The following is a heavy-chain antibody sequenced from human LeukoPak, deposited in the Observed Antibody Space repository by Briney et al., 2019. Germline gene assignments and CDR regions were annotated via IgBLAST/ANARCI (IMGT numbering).Heavy chain of an antibody. CDR2: ISGSGGST. CDR3: ASPRASSRVDFDY. V-gene: IGHV3-23*01. Sequence: GGSLRLSCAASGFTFSSYAMSWVRQAPGKGLEWVSAISGSGGSTYYADSVKGRFTISRDNSKNTLYLQKNSLRAENTAVYYCASPRASSRVDFDYWGQGTLVTVSS. J-gene: IGHJ4*02. CDR1: GFTFSSYA. D-gene: IGHD6-13*01.